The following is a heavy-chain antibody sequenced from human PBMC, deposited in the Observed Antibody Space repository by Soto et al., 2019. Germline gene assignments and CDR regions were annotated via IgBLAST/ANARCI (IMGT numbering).Heavy chain of an antibody. J-gene: IGHJ4*02. CDR1: GFTFSDNW. CDR3: KSGGTRTTYWGLFDS. CDR2: ISGDASST. Sequence: EVKVVESGGGLVQPGGSLRLSCAASGFTFSDNWMHWVRQPPGKGPVWVSRISGDASSTSYADSVKGRFTISRDSAKNTVYLQMDSLRVEDTAVYYCKSGGTRTTYWGLFDSWGEGTLVTVSS. D-gene: IGHD7-27*01. V-gene: IGHV3-74*01.